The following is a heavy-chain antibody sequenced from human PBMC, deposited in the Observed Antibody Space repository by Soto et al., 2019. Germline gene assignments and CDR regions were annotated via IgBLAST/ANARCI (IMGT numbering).Heavy chain of an antibody. V-gene: IGHV1-2*02. J-gene: IGHJ5*01. D-gene: IGHD4-17*01. Sequence: ASVKVSCKASGYTLTDNYMPWVREPTAQGLEWMGWLNYTAGTNYAQKFQGRVTMTRDTSISTAYMELSRLRSDDTAVYYCARILTTLTKLLDSWGQGTLVTVSP. CDR2: LNYTAGT. CDR1: GYTLTDNY. CDR3: ARILTTLTKLLDS.